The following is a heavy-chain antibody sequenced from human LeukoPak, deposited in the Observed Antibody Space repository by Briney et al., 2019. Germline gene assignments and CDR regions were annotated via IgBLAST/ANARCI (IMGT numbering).Heavy chain of an antibody. J-gene: IGHJ4*02. CDR1: GGSFSGYY. CDR2: INHSGST. D-gene: IGHD3-3*01. V-gene: IGHV4-34*01. CDR3: ARDGRYDFWSGYGMY. Sequence: SETLSLTCAVYGGSFSGYYWSWIRQPPGKGLEWIGEINHSGSTNYNPSLKSRVTISVDTSKNQFSLKLSSVTAADTAVYYCARDGRYDFWSGYGMYWGQGTLVTVSS.